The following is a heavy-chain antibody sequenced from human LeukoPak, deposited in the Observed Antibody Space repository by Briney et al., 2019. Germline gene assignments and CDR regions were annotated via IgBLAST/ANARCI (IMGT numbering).Heavy chain of an antibody. V-gene: IGHV4-38-2*02. CDR3: ARSVFGSGYIY. Sequence: SETLSLTCTVSAFSITNAYYWGWIRQPPGKGLEWIATIYHSGNTYYNPSLKSRVTISVDTSKNQFSLKLSSVTAADTAVYYCARSVFGSGYIYWGQGTLVTVSS. D-gene: IGHD3-22*01. J-gene: IGHJ4*02. CDR1: AFSITNAYY. CDR2: IYHSGNT.